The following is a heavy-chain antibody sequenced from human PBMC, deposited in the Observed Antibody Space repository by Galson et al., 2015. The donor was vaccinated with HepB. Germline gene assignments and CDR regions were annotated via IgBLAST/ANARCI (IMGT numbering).Heavy chain of an antibody. CDR3: ARNHYDSGSRTYGMDV. D-gene: IGHD3-22*01. J-gene: IGHJ6*02. V-gene: IGHV3-7*03. Sequence: SLRLSCAASGFTFSSYWMRWVRQAPGKGLEWVANIKQDGSEKYYVDSVKGRFTISRDNAKNSLYLQMNSLRVEDTAIYYCARNHYDSGSRTYGMDVWGQGTTVTVSS. CDR1: GFTFSSYW. CDR2: IKQDGSEK.